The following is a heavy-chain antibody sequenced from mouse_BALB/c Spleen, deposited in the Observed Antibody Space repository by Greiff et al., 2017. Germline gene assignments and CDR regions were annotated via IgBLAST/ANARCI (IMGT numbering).Heavy chain of an antibody. D-gene: IGHD2-4*01. J-gene: IGHJ3*01. Sequence: DVQLQESGGGLVQPGGSMKLSCVASGFTFSNYWMNWVRQSPEKGLEWVAEIRLKSNNYATHYAESVKGRFTISRDDSKSSVYLQMNNLRAEDTGIYYCTSRPTMITTAPYWGQGTLVTVSA. CDR1: GFTFSNYW. V-gene: IGHV6-6*02. CDR3: TSRPTMITTAPY. CDR2: IRLKSNNYAT.